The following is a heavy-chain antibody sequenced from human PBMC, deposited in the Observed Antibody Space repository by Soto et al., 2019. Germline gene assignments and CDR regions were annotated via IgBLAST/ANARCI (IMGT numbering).Heavy chain of an antibody. D-gene: IGHD7-27*01. Sequence: EVPLLESGGGLVQPGGSLRLSCAASGFTFSSYAMSWVRQAPGKGLEWVSAISGSGGSTYYADSVKGRFTISRDNSKNTLYLQMNSLRAEDTAVYYCAKVGMGRYYGMDVWGQGTTVTVSS. CDR2: ISGSGGST. J-gene: IGHJ6*02. V-gene: IGHV3-23*01. CDR3: AKVGMGRYYGMDV. CDR1: GFTFSSYA.